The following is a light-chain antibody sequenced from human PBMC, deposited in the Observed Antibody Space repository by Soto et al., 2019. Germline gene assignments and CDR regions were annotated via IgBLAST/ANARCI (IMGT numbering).Light chain of an antibody. J-gene: IGLJ1*01. Sequence: QSVLTQPASVSGFPGQSITISCTGNSNDVGGYDYVSWYQHHPGKAPKLMIYDVSNRPSGVSNRFSGSKSGNTASLTISGLQAEDEADYYCSSYTSSSLYVFGTGTKVTVL. CDR3: SSYTSSSLYV. CDR1: SNDVGGYDY. CDR2: DVS. V-gene: IGLV2-14*03.